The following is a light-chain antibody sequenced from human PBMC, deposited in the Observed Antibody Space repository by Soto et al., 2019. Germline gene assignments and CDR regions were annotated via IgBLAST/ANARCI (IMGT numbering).Light chain of an antibody. CDR3: QQYPGYT. CDR1: QSVSSSY. CDR2: GAS. Sequence: EIVLTQSPGTLSLSPGERATLSCRASQSVSSSYLAWYQQKPGQAPRLLIYGASGRATGIPDRFSGSGSGTDFTLTISRLAPDDFAVYYCQQYPGYTFGQGTKLEIK. J-gene: IGKJ2*01. V-gene: IGKV3-20*01.